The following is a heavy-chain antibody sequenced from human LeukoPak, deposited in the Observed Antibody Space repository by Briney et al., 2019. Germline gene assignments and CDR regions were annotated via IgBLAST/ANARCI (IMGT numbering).Heavy chain of an antibody. Sequence: GASVKVSCKASGYTFTSYDINWVRQATGQGLEWVGWMNPNSGNTGYAQKFQGRVTMTRNTSISTAYMELSSLRSEDTAVYYCARDGLGGDAYNKSPDYWGQGTLVTVSS. CDR1: GYTFTSYD. J-gene: IGHJ4*02. V-gene: IGHV1-8*01. CDR3: ARDGLGGDAYNKSPDY. CDR2: MNPNSGNT. D-gene: IGHD5-24*01.